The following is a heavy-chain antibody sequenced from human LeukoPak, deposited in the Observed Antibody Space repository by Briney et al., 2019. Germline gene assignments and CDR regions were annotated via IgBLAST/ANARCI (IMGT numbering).Heavy chain of an antibody. CDR2: IIPIFGTS. Sequence: ASVKVSCKASGGTFSSYAISWVRQAPGQGLEWMAGIIPIFGTSDYAQKFQGRVTITTDESTSTAFMELSGLRSEDTAVYYCTKDHEGYFDYWGQGSLVTVSP. J-gene: IGHJ4*02. V-gene: IGHV1-69*05. CDR3: TKDHEGYFDY. CDR1: GGTFSSYA.